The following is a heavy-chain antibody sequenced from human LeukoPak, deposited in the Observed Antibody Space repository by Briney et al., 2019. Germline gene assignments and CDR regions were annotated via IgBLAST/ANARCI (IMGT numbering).Heavy chain of an antibody. V-gene: IGHV1-2*02. Sequence: GASVKVSCKASGYTFTGYYMYWVRQAPGQGLEWMGWINPNSGGTNDAQKFQGRVTMTSDTSIGTAYMELSRLRSDDTAVYYCARGTGHYSSGWDDAFDIWGQGTMVTVSS. J-gene: IGHJ3*02. D-gene: IGHD6-19*01. CDR3: ARGTGHYSSGWDDAFDI. CDR1: GYTFTGYY. CDR2: INPNSGGT.